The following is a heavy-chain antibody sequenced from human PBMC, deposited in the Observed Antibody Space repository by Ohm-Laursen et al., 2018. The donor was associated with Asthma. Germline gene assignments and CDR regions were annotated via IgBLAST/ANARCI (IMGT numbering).Heavy chain of an antibody. D-gene: IGHD3-16*01. CDR1: VFPFSKYA. CDR3: ASDPYSDYIWGTCAS. CDR2: ISYDGTSE. V-gene: IGHV3-30-3*01. Sequence: SLRLSCSASVFPFSKYAFRWVRQAPSKGLEWVAIISYDGTSEYYADSVKGRVTISRDDSKNTVYLQMNNLRVEDTAVYYCASDPYSDYIWGTCASWGQGTLVTVSS. J-gene: IGHJ5*02.